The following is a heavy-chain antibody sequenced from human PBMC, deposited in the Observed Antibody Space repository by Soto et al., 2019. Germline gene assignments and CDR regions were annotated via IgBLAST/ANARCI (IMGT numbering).Heavy chain of an antibody. V-gene: IGHV1-69*12. CDR1: GGTFSSYA. D-gene: IGHD2-2*01. CDR2: IIPIFGTA. CDR3: ARHVPAAGYYYGMDV. J-gene: IGHJ6*02. Sequence: QVQLVQSGAEVKKPGSSVKVSCKASGGTFSSYAISWVRQAPGQGLEWVGGIIPIFGTANYAQKFQGRVTITADESTSTAYTELSSLRSEDTAVYYCARHVPAAGYYYGMDVWGQGTTVTVSS.